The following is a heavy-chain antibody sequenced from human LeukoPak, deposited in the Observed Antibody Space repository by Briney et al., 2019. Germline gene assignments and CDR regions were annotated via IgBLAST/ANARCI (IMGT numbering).Heavy chain of an antibody. CDR2: INNDGSSS. J-gene: IGHJ5*01. V-gene: IGHV3-74*01. Sequence: PGGSLRLSCAASGFTFGSHWMHWVRQAPGKGLVWVSRINNDGSSSIYADSVKGRFTISRDNAKNTLYLQMNSLRVEDTAVYYCARGGSALFDFWGQGTLVTVPS. D-gene: IGHD2-15*01. CDR1: GFTFGSHW. CDR3: ARGGSALFDF.